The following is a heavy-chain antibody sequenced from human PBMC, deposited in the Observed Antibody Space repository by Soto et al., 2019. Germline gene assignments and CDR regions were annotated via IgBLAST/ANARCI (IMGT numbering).Heavy chain of an antibody. D-gene: IGHD6-13*01. CDR2: IYHNGRT. CDR3: ARVSATGTRWFDP. Sequence: QVQLQESGPGLVKPSRTLSLTCTVSGASMNSGAYYWSWVRQPPGKGLEWIGYIYHNGRTYNNPSLMSRVTMSLDTSKNQFSLKLNSVSAADTAVYYCARVSATGTRWFDPWGQGTLVTVSS. CDR1: GASMNSGAYY. V-gene: IGHV4-31*03. J-gene: IGHJ5*02.